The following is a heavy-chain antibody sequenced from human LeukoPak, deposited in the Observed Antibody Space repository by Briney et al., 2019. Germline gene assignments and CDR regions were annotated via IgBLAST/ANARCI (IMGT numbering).Heavy chain of an antibody. Sequence: GGSLRLSCAAAGFTFSSYEMNWVRQAPGKGLEWVSYISSSGSTIYYADSVKGRFTISRDNAKNSLYLQMNSLRAEDTAVYYCARPTGRYQLLGFDYWGQGTLVTVSS. V-gene: IGHV3-48*03. CDR1: GFTFSSYE. D-gene: IGHD2-2*01. CDR3: ARPTGRYQLLGFDY. J-gene: IGHJ4*02. CDR2: ISSSGSTI.